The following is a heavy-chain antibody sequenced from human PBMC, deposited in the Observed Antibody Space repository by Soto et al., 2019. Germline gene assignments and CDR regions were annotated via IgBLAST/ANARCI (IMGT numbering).Heavy chain of an antibody. CDR1: GGSISSSNW. D-gene: IGHD3-10*01. Sequence: QVQLQESGPGLVKPSGTLSLTCAVSGGSISSSNWWNWVRQPPGKGLEWIGEIYHSGSTNYNPSLKRRVTISVDTSKNPFSLKLSSVTAADTAVYYCARDKARYYYGSGSSTLFHYWGQGTLVTVSS. CDR2: IYHSGST. CDR3: ARDKARYYYGSGSSTLFHY. V-gene: IGHV4-4*02. J-gene: IGHJ4*02.